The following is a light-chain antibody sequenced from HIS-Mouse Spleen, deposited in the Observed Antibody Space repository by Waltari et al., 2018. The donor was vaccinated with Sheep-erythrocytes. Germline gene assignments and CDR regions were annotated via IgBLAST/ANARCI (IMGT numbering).Light chain of an antibody. CDR3: CSYAGSSTPWV. V-gene: IGLV2-23*01. CDR1: SRYVRRYNL. CDR2: EGS. Sequence: QSALTQPASVSGSPGQSITIPCTGTSRYVRRYNLLSWYHQHPGKAPKLMIYEGSKRPSGVSNRFSGSKSGNTASLTISGLQAEDEADYYCCSYAGSSTPWVFGGGTKLTVL. J-gene: IGLJ3*02.